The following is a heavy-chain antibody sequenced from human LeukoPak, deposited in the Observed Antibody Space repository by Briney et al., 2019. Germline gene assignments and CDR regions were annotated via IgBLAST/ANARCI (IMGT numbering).Heavy chain of an antibody. D-gene: IGHD3-3*01. CDR3: ASTITIFGVVKYPYYGMDV. V-gene: IGHV3-33*01. CDR1: GFTFSSYG. CDR2: IWYDGSNK. Sequence: GGSLRLSRAASGFTFSSYGMHWVRQAPGKGLEWVAVIWYDGSNKYYADSVKGRFTISRDNSKNTLYLQMNSLRAEDTAVYYCASTITIFGVVKYPYYGMDVWGQGTTVTVSS. J-gene: IGHJ6*02.